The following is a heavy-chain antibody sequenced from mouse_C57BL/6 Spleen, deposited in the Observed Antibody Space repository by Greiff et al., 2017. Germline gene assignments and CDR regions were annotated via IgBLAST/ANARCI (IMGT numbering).Heavy chain of an antibody. V-gene: IGHV1-61*01. J-gene: IGHJ2*01. CDR1: GYTFTSYW. D-gene: IGHD1-1*01. CDR3: ARDTTVEGYFDY. CDR2: IYPSDSET. Sequence: VKLQQPGAELVRPGSSVKLSCKASGYTFTSYWMDWVKQRPGQGLEWIGNIYPSDSETHYNQKFKDKATLTVDKSSSTAYMQLSSLTSEDSAVYYCARDTTVEGYFDYWGQGTTLTVSS.